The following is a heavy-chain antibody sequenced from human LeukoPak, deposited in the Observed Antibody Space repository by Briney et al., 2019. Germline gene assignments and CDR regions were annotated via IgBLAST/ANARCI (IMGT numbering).Heavy chain of an antibody. Sequence: SETLSLTCTVSGGSISSTSYYWGWIRQPPGKGLEWIGSINYSGSTYYNPSLKSRVTISVDTSKNQFSLKLSSVTAADTAVYYCPRHGVSPDPPIDAFDIWGQGTMVTVSS. J-gene: IGHJ3*02. V-gene: IGHV4-39*01. CDR2: INYSGST. CDR1: GGSISSTSYY. D-gene: IGHD1-14*01. CDR3: PRHGVSPDPPIDAFDI.